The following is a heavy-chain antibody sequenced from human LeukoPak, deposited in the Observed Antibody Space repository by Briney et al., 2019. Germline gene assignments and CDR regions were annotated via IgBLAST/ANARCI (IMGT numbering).Heavy chain of an antibody. CDR3: ARVLGYCSSTSCYESWFDP. CDR2: ISGSGRST. CDR1: ESTFITYA. Sequence: PGGSLRLSCAASESTFITYAMNWVRQAPGKGLEWVATISGSGRSTYYADSVKGRFTISRDNSKNTLYLQMNSLRAEDTAVYYCARVLGYCSSTSCYESWFDPWGQGTLVTVSS. J-gene: IGHJ5*02. V-gene: IGHV3-23*01. D-gene: IGHD2-2*01.